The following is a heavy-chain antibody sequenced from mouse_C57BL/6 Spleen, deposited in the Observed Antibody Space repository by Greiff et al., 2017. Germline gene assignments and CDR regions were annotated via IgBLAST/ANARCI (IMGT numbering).Heavy chain of an antibody. CDR2: IDPEDGEP. CDR3: ARTTVKEYYFDY. Sequence: VQLQQSGAELVKPGASVKLSCTASGFNIKDYYMHWVKQRTEQGLEWIGRIDPEDGEPKYAPKFQGKATITADTSSNTAYLQLSSLTSEDTAVYYCARTTVKEYYFDYWGQGTTLTVSS. D-gene: IGHD1-1*01. V-gene: IGHV14-2*01. J-gene: IGHJ2*01. CDR1: GFNIKDYY.